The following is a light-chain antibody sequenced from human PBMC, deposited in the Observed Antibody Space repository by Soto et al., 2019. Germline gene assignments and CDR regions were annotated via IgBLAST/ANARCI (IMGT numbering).Light chain of an antibody. V-gene: IGKV4-1*01. J-gene: IGKJ2*01. CDR2: WAS. CDR3: QQYYSTPHT. CDR1: QSVLYSSNNKND. Sequence: DIVMTQSPDSLAVSLGERATINCKSSQSVLYSSNNKNDLAWYQQKPGQPPKLLIYWASTRESGVPDRFSGSGSGTDFTLTISSLQAEDVAVYYCQQYYSTPHTCGQGTKLEIK.